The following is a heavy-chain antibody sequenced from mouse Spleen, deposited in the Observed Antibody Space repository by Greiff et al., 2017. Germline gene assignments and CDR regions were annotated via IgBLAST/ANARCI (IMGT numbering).Heavy chain of an antibody. CDR3: AREGYGSRIDY. CDR1: GFTFSDYY. Sequence: EVKLVESEGGLVQPGSSMKLSCTASGFTFSDYYMAWVRQVPEKGLEWVANINYDGSSTYYLDSLKSRFIISRDNAKNILYLQMSSLKSEDTATYYCAREGYGSRIDYWGQGTTLTVSS. J-gene: IGHJ2*01. D-gene: IGHD1-1*01. V-gene: IGHV5-16*01. CDR2: INYDGSST.